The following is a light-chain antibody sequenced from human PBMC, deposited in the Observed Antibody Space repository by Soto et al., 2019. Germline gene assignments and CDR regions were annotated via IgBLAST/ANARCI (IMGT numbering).Light chain of an antibody. CDR2: AAS. CDR3: QQADSFPLT. CDR1: QGIGND. Sequence: DIQMTQSPSSLSASVGDRVTITCRASQGIGNDLGWYQQKPGKAPKLLIYAASSLESGVPSRFSGSGSGTDFTLTINSLQPEDFATYYCQQADSFPLTFGGGTKVDI. V-gene: IGKV1-17*01. J-gene: IGKJ4*01.